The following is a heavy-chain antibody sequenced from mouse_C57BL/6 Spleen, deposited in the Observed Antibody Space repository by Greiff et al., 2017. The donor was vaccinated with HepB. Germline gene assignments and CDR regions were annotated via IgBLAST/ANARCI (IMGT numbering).Heavy chain of an antibody. D-gene: IGHD4-1*01. CDR2: IYPGSGST. Sequence: QVQLKQPGAELVKPGASVKMSCKASGYTFTSYWITWVKQRPGQGLEWIGDIYPGSGSTNYNEKFKSKATLTVDTSSSTAYMQLSSLTSEDSAVYYCARKGTGTRAWFAYWGQGTLVTVSA. J-gene: IGHJ3*01. V-gene: IGHV1-55*01. CDR3: ARKGTGTRAWFAY. CDR1: GYTFTSYW.